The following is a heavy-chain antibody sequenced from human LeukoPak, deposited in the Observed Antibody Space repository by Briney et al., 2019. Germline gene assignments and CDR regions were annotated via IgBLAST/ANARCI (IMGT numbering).Heavy chain of an antibody. CDR2: INTNTGNP. J-gene: IGHJ4*02. V-gene: IGHV7-4-1*02. CDR3: ARGFITVQLWRRALRNFDY. CDR1: GYTFTSYA. D-gene: IGHD5-18*01. Sequence: ASVKVSCKASGYTFTSYAMNWVRQAPGQGLEWMGWINTNTGNPTYAQGFTGRFVFSLDTSVSTAYLQISSLKAEDTAVYYCARGFITVQLWRRALRNFDYWGQGTLVTVSS.